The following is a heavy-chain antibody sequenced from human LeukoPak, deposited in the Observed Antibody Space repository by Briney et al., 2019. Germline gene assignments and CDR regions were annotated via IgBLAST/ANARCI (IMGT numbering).Heavy chain of an antibody. CDR3: ARDLGYSSSWYYYYGMDV. D-gene: IGHD6-13*01. CDR1: GFTFSSYE. CDR2: ISSSASTI. Sequence: PGGSLRLSCAASGFTFSSYEMNWVRQAPGKGLEWVSYISSSASTIYYADSVKGRFTISRDNAKNSLYLQMNSLRAEDTAVYYCARDLGYSSSWYYYYGMDVWGQGTTVTVSS. J-gene: IGHJ6*02. V-gene: IGHV3-48*03.